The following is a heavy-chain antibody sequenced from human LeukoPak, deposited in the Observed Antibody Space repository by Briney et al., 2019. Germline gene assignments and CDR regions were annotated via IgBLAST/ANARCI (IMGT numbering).Heavy chain of an antibody. CDR2: INPNSGGT. J-gene: IGHJ4*02. D-gene: IGHD5-24*01. V-gene: IGHV1-2*02. CDR3: ARDWNVEMATIFDY. CDR1: GGTFSSYA. Sequence: GASVKVSCKASGGTFSSYAISWVRQAPGQGLEWMGWINPNSGGTNYAQKFQGRVTMTRDTSISTAYMELSRLRSDDTAVYYCARDWNVEMATIFDYWGQGTLVTVSS.